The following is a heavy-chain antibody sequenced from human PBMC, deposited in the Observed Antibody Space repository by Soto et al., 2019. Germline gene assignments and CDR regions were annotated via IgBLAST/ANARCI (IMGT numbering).Heavy chain of an antibody. CDR3: ASGWYGLDTAMANERTYYYYGMDV. V-gene: IGHV1-8*01. D-gene: IGHD5-18*01. CDR1: GYTFTSYD. J-gene: IGHJ6*02. CDR2: MNPNSGNT. Sequence: QVQLVQSGAEVKKPGASVKVSCKASGYTFTSYDINWVRQATGQGLEWMGWMNPNSGNTGYAQKFQGRVTMTRNTSISTAYMELSSLRSEDTAVYYCASGWYGLDTAMANERTYYYYGMDVWGQGTTVTVSS.